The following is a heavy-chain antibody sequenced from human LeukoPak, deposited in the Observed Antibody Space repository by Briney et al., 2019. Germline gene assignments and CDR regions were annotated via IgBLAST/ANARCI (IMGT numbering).Heavy chain of an antibody. CDR2: ISSSSSDI. CDR1: GFTFSSYS. J-gene: IGHJ4*02. CDR3: ARGIIEAGLVVPASLDY. Sequence: GESLRLSCAASGFTFSSYSMNSVRQAPGKGREWGSSISSSSSDIYYADSVKGRFTISRDNAKNSLYLQMNSLRAEDTAVYYCARGIIEAGLVVPASLDYWGQGTLVTVSS. V-gene: IGHV3-21*01. D-gene: IGHD2-2*01.